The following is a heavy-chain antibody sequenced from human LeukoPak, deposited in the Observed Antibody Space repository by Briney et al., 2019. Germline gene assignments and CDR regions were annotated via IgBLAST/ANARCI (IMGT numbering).Heavy chain of an antibody. V-gene: IGHV3-21*01. CDR2: ISSSSSYI. CDR1: GFTFSSYS. J-gene: IGHJ5*02. D-gene: IGHD1-26*01. Sequence: GGSLRLSCAASGFTFSSYSMNWVRQAPGKGLEWVSSISSSSSYIYYADSVKGRFTISRDNSKNTLYLQMNSLRADDTAIYHCAKPQIMGATISWIDPWGQGTLVTVSS. CDR3: AKPQIMGATISWIDP.